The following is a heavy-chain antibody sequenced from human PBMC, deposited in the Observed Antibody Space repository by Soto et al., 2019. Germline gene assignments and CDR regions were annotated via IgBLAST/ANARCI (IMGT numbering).Heavy chain of an antibody. CDR2: IKQDGSEK. CDR3: AAEQLVPFDY. D-gene: IGHD6-6*01. J-gene: IGHJ4*02. CDR1: GFTFSSCW. Sequence: EVQLVESGGGLLQPGGSLRLSCAASGFTFSSCWMSWVRQAPGKGLEWVANIKQDGSEKNYVDSVKGRFTISRDNAKNSLYLQMNSLRAEDTAVYYCAAEQLVPFDYWGQGTLVSVSS. V-gene: IGHV3-7*01.